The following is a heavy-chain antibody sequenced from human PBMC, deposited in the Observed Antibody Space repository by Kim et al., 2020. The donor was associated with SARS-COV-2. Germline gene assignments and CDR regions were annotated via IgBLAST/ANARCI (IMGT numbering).Heavy chain of an antibody. CDR2: INPNSGGT. CDR3: ARDDFWSGFQGAWFDP. V-gene: IGHV1-2*02. CDR1: GYTFTGYY. Sequence: ASVKVSCKASGYTFTGYYMHWVRQAPGQGLEWMGWINPNSGGTNYAQKFQGRVTMTRDTSISTAYMELSRLRSDDTAVYYCARDDFWSGFQGAWFDPWGQGTLVTVSS. D-gene: IGHD3-3*01. J-gene: IGHJ5*02.